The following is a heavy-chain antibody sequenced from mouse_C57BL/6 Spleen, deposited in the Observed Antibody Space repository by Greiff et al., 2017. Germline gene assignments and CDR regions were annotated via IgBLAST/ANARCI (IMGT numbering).Heavy chain of an antibody. Sequence: QVHVKQSGAELVRPGASVKLSCKASGYTFTDYYINWVKQRPGQGLEWIARIYPGSGNTYYNEKFKGKATLTAEKSSSTAYMQLSSLPSEDSAVYFCARGRSGRTWFAYWGKGTLVTVAA. V-gene: IGHV1-76*01. CDR1: GYTFTDYY. D-gene: IGHD1-3*01. J-gene: IGHJ3*01. CDR2: IYPGSGNT. CDR3: ARGRSGRTWFAY.